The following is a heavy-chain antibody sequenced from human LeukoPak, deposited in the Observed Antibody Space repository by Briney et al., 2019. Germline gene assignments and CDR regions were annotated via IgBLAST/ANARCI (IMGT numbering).Heavy chain of an antibody. CDR1: GVSFSGYY. J-gene: IGHJ3*02. V-gene: IGHV4-34*01. D-gene: IGHD3-10*01. CDR2: INHSGST. Sequence: PSETLSLTCAVYGVSFSGYYWSWIRQPPGKGLEWIGEINHSGSTNYNPSLKSRVTISVDTSKNQFSLKLSSVTAADTAVYYCARCPRMTYYYGSGSYRAFDIWGQGTMVTVSS. CDR3: ARCPRMTYYYGSGSYRAFDI.